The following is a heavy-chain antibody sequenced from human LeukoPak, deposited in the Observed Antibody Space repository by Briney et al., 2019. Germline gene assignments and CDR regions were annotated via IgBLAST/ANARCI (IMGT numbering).Heavy chain of an antibody. J-gene: IGHJ4*02. D-gene: IGHD5/OR15-5a*01. CDR1: GFTFSSYW. CDR3: VRSVSGTYGQFDL. V-gene: IGHV3-74*01. CDR2: ISVDGRTT. Sequence: GGSLRLSCAASGFTFSSYWMHWVRQAPGKGLVWVSRISVDGRTTNYADSVKGRFTISRDNAKSTLYLQMNSLRAEDTAVYYCVRSVSGTYGQFDLWGQGTLVTVSS.